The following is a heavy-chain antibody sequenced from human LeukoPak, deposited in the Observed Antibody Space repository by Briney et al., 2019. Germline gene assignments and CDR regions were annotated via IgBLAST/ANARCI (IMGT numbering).Heavy chain of an antibody. CDR1: GYTFTSYY. V-gene: IGHV1-46*01. CDR2: INPSGGST. CDR3: AKDVGNTWFDP. D-gene: IGHD2-15*01. Sequence: ASVKVSCKASGYTFTSYYMHWVRQAPGQGLEWMGIINPSGGSTSYAQKFQGRVTMTRDMSTSTVYMELSSLRSEDTAVYYCAKDVGNTWFDPWGQGTLVTVSP. J-gene: IGHJ5*02.